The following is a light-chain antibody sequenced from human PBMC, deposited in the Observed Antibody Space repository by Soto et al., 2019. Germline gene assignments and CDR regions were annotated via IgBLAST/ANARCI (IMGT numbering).Light chain of an antibody. CDR1: QSISSY. V-gene: IGKV1-39*01. CDR3: QHYNSYSEA. J-gene: IGKJ1*01. CDR2: AAS. Sequence: EIQMTQSPSSMSTSVGDRITITCRASQSISSYLNWYQQKPGKAPKLLIYAASSLQSGVPSRFSGSGSGTEFTLTISSLQPDDFATYYCQHYNSYSEAFGQGTKVDIK.